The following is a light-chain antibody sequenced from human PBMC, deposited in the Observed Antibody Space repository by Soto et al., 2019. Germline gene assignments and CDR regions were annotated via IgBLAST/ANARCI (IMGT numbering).Light chain of an antibody. CDR3: QQYGSSPGT. J-gene: IGKJ1*01. CDR1: QSVSSSY. CDR2: GAS. Sequence: EIMLKQSPGTLSLSPGERATLSCRASQSVSSSYLAWYQQKPGQAPRLLIYGASSRATGIPDRFSGSGSGTDFTLTISRLEPEDFAVYYCQQYGSSPGTFGQGTIVDVK. V-gene: IGKV3-20*01.